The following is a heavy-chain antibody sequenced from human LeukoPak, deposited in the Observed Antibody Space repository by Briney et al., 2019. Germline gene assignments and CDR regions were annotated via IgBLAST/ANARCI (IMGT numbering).Heavy chain of an antibody. D-gene: IGHD1-26*01. CDR1: GYTFTSYG. CDR2: ISAYNGNT. Sequence: ASVKVSCKASGYTFTSYGISWVRQAPGQGLEWMGWISAYNGNTNYALKLQGRVTMTTDTSTSTAYMELRSLRSDDTAVYYCARYSGSYTRGYFDYWGQGTLVTVSS. J-gene: IGHJ4*02. CDR3: ARYSGSYTRGYFDY. V-gene: IGHV1-18*01.